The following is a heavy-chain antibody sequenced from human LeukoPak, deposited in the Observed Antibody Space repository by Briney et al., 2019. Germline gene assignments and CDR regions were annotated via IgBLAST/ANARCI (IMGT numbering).Heavy chain of an antibody. CDR3: AKGDPFYSSSWYYGALDI. Sequence: GRSLRLSCAASGFTFSNYGMFWVRQAPGKGLEWVAVISYDGSNKYYADSVKGRFTISRDNSKNTLYLQMNSLRTEDTAVYYCAKGDPFYSSSWYYGALDIWGQGTMVTVSS. CDR1: GFTFSNYG. J-gene: IGHJ3*02. D-gene: IGHD6-13*01. CDR2: ISYDGSNK. V-gene: IGHV3-30*18.